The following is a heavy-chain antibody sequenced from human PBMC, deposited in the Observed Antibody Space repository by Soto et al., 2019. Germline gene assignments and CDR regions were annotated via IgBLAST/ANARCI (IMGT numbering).Heavy chain of an antibody. D-gene: IGHD3-9*01. V-gene: IGHV4-34*01. CDR1: GGSFSGYY. Sequence: SETLSLTCAVYGGSFSGYYWSWIRQPPGKGLEWIGEINHSGSTNYNPSLKSRVTISVDTSKNQFSLKLSSVTAADTAVYYCAIFNGILTGYTSIYKNYYYGMDVWGQGTTVTVSS. J-gene: IGHJ6*02. CDR3: AIFNGILTGYTSIYKNYYYGMDV. CDR2: INHSGST.